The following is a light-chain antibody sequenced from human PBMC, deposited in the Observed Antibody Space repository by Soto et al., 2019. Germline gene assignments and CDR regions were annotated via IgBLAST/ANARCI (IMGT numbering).Light chain of an antibody. CDR1: QGISNY. CDR3: QKYNSAPWT. J-gene: IGKJ1*01. V-gene: IGKV1-27*01. Sequence: DIQMTQSPSSLSASVGDRVTITCRASQGISNYLAWYQQQPGKVPKLLIYVASTFQSGVPSRFSGSGSGTDFTLTISSLQPEDVATYYCQKYNSAPWTFGQGTKVEIK. CDR2: VAS.